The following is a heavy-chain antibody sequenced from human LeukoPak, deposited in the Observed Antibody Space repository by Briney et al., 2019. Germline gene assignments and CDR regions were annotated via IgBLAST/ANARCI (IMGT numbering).Heavy chain of an antibody. CDR3: ARDYYDYNFNWFAP. V-gene: IGHV1-69*01. CDR2: IIPIFGTA. D-gene: IGHD3-16*01. Sequence: SVKVSCKASGGTFSSYAISWVRQAPGQGLEWMGGIIPIFGTANYAQKFQGRVTITADESTSTAYMELSSLRSEDTAVYYCARDYYDYNFNWFAPWGQGTLVTVS. J-gene: IGHJ5*02. CDR1: GGTFSSYA.